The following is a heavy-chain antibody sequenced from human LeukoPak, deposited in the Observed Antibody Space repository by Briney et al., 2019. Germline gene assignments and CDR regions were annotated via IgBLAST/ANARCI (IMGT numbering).Heavy chain of an antibody. CDR1: GFIFSGYW. Sequence: GGSLRLSCVASGFIFSGYWMHWVRQAPGKGLEWVSRIKTDGTTTYYGDSVKGRFTVSRDNSKNTLFLQMNTLRAEDTAVYYCAKGNYGEKIDYWGQGTLVTVSS. CDR2: IKTDGTTT. J-gene: IGHJ4*02. V-gene: IGHV3-74*01. D-gene: IGHD4-17*01. CDR3: AKGNYGEKIDY.